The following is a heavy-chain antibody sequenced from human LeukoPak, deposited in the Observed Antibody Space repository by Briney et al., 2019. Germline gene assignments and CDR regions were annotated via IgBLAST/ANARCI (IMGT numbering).Heavy chain of an antibody. V-gene: IGHV1-2*02. J-gene: IGHJ1*01. CDR2: INPNSGGT. CDR3: ARDTRGTTVTYSRRYFQH. Sequence: ASVTVSCKASGYTFTGYYMHWVRQAPGQGLEWMGWINPNSGGTNYAQKFQGRVTMTRDTSISTAYMELSRLRSDDTAVYYCARDTRGTTVTYSRRYFQHWGQGTLVTVSS. D-gene: IGHD4-17*01. CDR1: GYTFTGYY.